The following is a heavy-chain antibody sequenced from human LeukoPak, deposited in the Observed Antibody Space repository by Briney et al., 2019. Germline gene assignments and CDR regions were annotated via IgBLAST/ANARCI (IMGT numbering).Heavy chain of an antibody. CDR3: ARNLYYYDSSGLHWYFDL. CDR2: INHSGST. Sequence: PSETLSLTCAVYGGSFGGYYWSWIRQPPGKGLEWIGEINHSGSTNYNPSLKSRVTISVDTSKNQFSLKLSSVTAADTAVYYCARNLYYYDSSGLHWYFDLWGRGTLVTVSS. CDR1: GGSFGGYY. D-gene: IGHD3-22*01. J-gene: IGHJ2*01. V-gene: IGHV4-34*01.